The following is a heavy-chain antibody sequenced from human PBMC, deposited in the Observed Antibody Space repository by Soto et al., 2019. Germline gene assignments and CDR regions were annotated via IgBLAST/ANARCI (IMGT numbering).Heavy chain of an antibody. Sequence: ASVKVSCKTSGYTFTNYYMHWVRQAPGQGLEWMGIIKCSGGETTYAQRFLGRVTINPDTSKNQFSLQLNSMTPEDTAVYYCARGFRGFDPWGQGTLVTVSS. J-gene: IGHJ5*02. CDR2: IKCSGGET. D-gene: IGHD3-10*01. CDR3: ARGFRGFDP. V-gene: IGHV1-46*01. CDR1: GYTFTNYY.